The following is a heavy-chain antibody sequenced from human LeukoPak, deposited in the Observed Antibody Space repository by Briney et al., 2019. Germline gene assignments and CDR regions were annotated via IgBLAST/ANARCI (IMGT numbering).Heavy chain of an antibody. J-gene: IGHJ6*02. D-gene: IGHD1-26*01. CDR2: IYYSGST. CDR1: GGSVSSGSYY. Sequence: SETLSLTCTVSGGSVSSGSYYWSWIRQPPGKGLEWIGYIYYSGSTNYNPSLKSRVTISVDTSKNQFSLKLSSVTAADTAVYYCASGLQGAASVPHYYYGMDVWGQGTTVTVSS. V-gene: IGHV4-61*01. CDR3: ASGLQGAASVPHYYYGMDV.